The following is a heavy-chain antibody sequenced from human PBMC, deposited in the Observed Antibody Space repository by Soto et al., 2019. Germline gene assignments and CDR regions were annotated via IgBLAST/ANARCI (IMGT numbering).Heavy chain of an antibody. J-gene: IGHJ6*02. Sequence: QVQLQESGPGLVKPSGTLSLTCAVSGGSISSSNWWSWVRQPPGKGLEWIGEIYHSGSTNYNPSLKSRVTISVDKSKNQFSLKLSSVTAADTAVYYCARSPDSSGYYPRWYYYGMDVWVQGTTVTVSS. CDR1: GGSISSSNW. D-gene: IGHD3-22*01. CDR2: IYHSGST. CDR3: ARSPDSSGYYPRWYYYGMDV. V-gene: IGHV4-4*02.